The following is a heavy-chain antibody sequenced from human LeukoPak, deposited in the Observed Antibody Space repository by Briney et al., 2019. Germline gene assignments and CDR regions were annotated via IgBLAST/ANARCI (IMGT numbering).Heavy chain of an antibody. CDR1: GGSISSGGYS. V-gene: IGHV4-30-4*07. CDR3: ARGVRGSYGIDY. D-gene: IGHD1-26*01. CDR2: IYYSGST. Sequence: SETLSLTCAVSGGSISSGGYSWSWIRQPPGKGLEWIGYIYYSGSTYYNPSLKSRVTISVDTSKNQFSLKLSSVTAADTAVYYCARGVRGSYGIDYWGQGTPVTVSS. J-gene: IGHJ4*02.